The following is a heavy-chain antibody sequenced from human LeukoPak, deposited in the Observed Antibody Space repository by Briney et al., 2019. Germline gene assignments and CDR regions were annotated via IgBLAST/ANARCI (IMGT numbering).Heavy chain of an antibody. Sequence: SGTLSLTCTVSGGSISSSSYYWGWIRHPPGKGLEWIVSIYYSGSTYYNPSLKSRVTISVDTSKNQFSLKLSSVTDADTAVYYCARRGLHEAYYYYYMDVWGKGTTVTVSS. CDR2: IYYSGST. CDR1: GGSISSSSYY. CDR3: ARRGLHEAYYYYYMDV. J-gene: IGHJ6*03. V-gene: IGHV4-39*01. D-gene: IGHD5/OR15-5a*01.